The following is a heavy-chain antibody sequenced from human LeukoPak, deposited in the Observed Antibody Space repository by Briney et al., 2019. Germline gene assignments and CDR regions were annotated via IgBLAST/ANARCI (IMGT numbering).Heavy chain of an antibody. V-gene: IGHV3-74*01. CDR2: MNRDGSSR. D-gene: IGHD2-15*01. Sequence: GGSLRLSCAASGFTFSSYWMHRVRQAPGKGLVWVSRMNRDGSSRSNVDSVKGRFTISRDNARNRLYLQMNSLRAEDTAVYYCAREDSDTDAFDIWGQGTMVTVSS. J-gene: IGHJ3*02. CDR3: AREDSDTDAFDI. CDR1: GFTFSSYW.